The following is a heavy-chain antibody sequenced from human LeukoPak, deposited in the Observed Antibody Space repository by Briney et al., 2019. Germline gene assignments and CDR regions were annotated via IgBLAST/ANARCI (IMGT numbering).Heavy chain of an antibody. Sequence: SETLSLTCAVSGYSISSGYYCGWIRQPPGKGLEWIGSIYHSGSTYYNPSLKSRVTISVDTSKNQFSLKLSSVTAADTAVYYCARQNYYGSGRSGAFDIWGQGTMVTVSS. CDR3: ARQNYYGSGRSGAFDI. J-gene: IGHJ3*02. D-gene: IGHD3-10*01. V-gene: IGHV4-38-2*01. CDR1: GYSISSGYY. CDR2: IYHSGST.